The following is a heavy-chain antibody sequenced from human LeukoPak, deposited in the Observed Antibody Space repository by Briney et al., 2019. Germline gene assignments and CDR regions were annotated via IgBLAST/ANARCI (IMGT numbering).Heavy chain of an antibody. Sequence: SETLSLTCTVSGGSISSSSYYWGWIRQPPGKGLEWIGSIYTSGSTNYNPSLKSRVTMSVDTSKNQFSLKLSSVTAADTAVYYCAGLSSSSRYYYYMDVWGKGTTVTVSS. J-gene: IGHJ6*03. CDR2: IYTSGST. CDR1: GGSISSSSYY. V-gene: IGHV4-39*07. D-gene: IGHD6-6*01. CDR3: AGLSSSSRYYYYMDV.